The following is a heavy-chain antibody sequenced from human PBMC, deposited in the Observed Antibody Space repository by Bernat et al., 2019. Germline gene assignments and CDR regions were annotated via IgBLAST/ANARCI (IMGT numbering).Heavy chain of an antibody. J-gene: IGHJ6*02. Sequence: QEQLVQSGAEVKNPGASVRLSCKASGYTFSSYYMHWVRQAPGQGLEWMGISRPSGGSTTYAQRFQGSVTMTRDTSTSTAYMELNGLTSEDTAIYYCARKRDYSYGMDVWGQGTTVTVSS. V-gene: IGHV1-46*01. CDR1: GYTFSSYY. CDR3: ARKRDYSYGMDV. CDR2: SRPSGGST.